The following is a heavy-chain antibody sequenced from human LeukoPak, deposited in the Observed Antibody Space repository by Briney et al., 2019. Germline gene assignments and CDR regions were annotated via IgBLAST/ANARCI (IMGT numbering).Heavy chain of an antibody. Sequence: GESLRISCKGSGYSFTSYWISWVRQMPGKGLEWMGRIDPSDSYTNYSPSFQGHVTISADKSISTAYLQWSSLKASDTAMYYCARRGYCSSTSCHDAFAIWGQGTMVTVSS. D-gene: IGHD2-2*01. CDR2: IDPSDSYT. V-gene: IGHV5-10-1*01. CDR3: ARRGYCSSTSCHDAFAI. CDR1: GYSFTSYW. J-gene: IGHJ3*02.